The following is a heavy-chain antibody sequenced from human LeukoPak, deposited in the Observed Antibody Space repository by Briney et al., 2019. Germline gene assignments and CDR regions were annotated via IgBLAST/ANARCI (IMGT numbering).Heavy chain of an antibody. CDR3: TTGGSTVAGPH. CDR2: IKSKTDGGTT. CDR1: GFTVSSSY. J-gene: IGHJ4*02. V-gene: IGHV3-15*01. D-gene: IGHD6-19*01. Sequence: GGSLRLSCAASGFTVSSSYMSWVRQAPGKGLEWVGRIKSKTDGGTTDYAAPVKGRFTISRDDSKNTLYLQMNSLKTEDTAVYYCTTGGSTVAGPHWGQGTLVTVSS.